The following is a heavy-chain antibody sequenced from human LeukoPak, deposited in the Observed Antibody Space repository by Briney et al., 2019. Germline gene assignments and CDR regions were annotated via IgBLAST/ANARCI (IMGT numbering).Heavy chain of an antibody. J-gene: IGHJ4*02. V-gene: IGHV1-46*01. D-gene: IGHD5-12*01. Sequence: ASVTVSCKASGYTFTGYNMHWVRQAPGQGLEWMGKINPSGGSTDYAQKFKGRVTITRDTSRRTAYMELSSLRSDDTAVYYCARDSGRYSGYDSYFDYWGQGTLVTVSS. CDR3: ARDSGRYSGYDSYFDY. CDR1: GYTFTGYN. CDR2: INPSGGST.